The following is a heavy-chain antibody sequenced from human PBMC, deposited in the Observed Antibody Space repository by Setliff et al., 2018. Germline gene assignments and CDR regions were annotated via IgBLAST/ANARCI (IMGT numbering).Heavy chain of an antibody. CDR1: GYTFTGYY. CDR2: INPNSGGT. J-gene: IGHJ6*02. V-gene: IGHV1-2*04. D-gene: IGHD3-3*01. CDR3: ARGPRITIFGVVSLSLYGMDV. Sequence: ASVKVSCKASGYTFTGYYMHWVRQAPGQGLEWMGWINPNSGGTNCAQKFQGWVTMTRDTSVSTAYMELSRLRSDDTAVYYCARGPRITIFGVVSLSLYGMDVWGQGTTVTSP.